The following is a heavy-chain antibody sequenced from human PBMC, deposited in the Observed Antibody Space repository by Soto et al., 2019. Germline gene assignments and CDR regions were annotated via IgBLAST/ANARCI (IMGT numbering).Heavy chain of an antibody. J-gene: IGHJ4*02. CDR1: GESFSGYY. V-gene: IGHV4-4*07. CDR3: AGTID. Sequence: SETLSLTCTVSGESFSGYYWSWFRQPAGKRLEWIGRVYTSGNTDYNPSLKSRVTVSVDTSKNQFSLKLSSVTAADTAVYYCAGTIDWGQGTLVTVSS. D-gene: IGHD3-10*01. CDR2: VYTSGNT.